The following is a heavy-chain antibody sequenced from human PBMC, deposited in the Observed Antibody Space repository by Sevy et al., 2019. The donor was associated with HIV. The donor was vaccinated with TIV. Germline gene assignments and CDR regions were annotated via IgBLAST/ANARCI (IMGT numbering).Heavy chain of an antibody. V-gene: IGHV3-23*01. D-gene: IGHD3-22*01. CDR2: ISAGGYST. CDR3: AKDFSDVYYYDSSATVDY. Sequence: GGSLRLSCAASGIAFSTYAMFWVRQAPGKGLEWVSSISAGGYSTYYADSVKGRFTLSRDNSRNTLVLQMNSLRADDTAEYYSAKDFSDVYYYDSSATVDYWGQGTLVTVSS. J-gene: IGHJ4*02. CDR1: GIAFSTYA.